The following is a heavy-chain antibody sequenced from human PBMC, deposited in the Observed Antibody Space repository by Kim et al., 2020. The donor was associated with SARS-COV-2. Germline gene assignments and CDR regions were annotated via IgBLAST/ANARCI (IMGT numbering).Heavy chain of an antibody. Sequence: SETLSLTCTVSGGSISSSSYYWGWIRQPPGKGLEWIGSIYYSGSTYYNPSLKSRVTISVDTSKNQFSLKLSSVTAADTAVYYCARLLSYSNYYFDYWGQG. J-gene: IGHJ4*02. CDR3: ARLLSYSNYYFDY. CDR1: GGSISSSSYY. V-gene: IGHV4-39*01. CDR2: IYYSGST. D-gene: IGHD4-4*01.